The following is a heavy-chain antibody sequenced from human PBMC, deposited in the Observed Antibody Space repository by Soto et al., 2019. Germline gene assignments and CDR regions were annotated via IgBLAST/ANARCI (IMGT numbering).Heavy chain of an antibody. V-gene: IGHV1-69*13. CDR3: ARRGITYYDFWSGYSTPSSSYYGMHV. D-gene: IGHD3-3*01. Sequence: ASVKVSCKASGGTFSSYAISWVRQAPGQGLEWMGGIIPIFGTANYAQKFQGRVTITADESTSTAYMELSSLRSEDTAVYYCARRGITYYDFWSGYSTPSSSYYGMHVWGQGTTVTAP. CDR1: GGTFSSYA. J-gene: IGHJ6*02. CDR2: IIPIFGTA.